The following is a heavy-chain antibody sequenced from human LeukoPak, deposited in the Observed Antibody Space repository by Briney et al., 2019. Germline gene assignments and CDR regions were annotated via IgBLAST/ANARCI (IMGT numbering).Heavy chain of an antibody. CDR3: AREGYSSGWYAY. V-gene: IGHV3-33*08. D-gene: IGHD6-19*01. CDR1: GFSFSNYA. J-gene: IGHJ4*02. CDR2: IWYDGSNK. Sequence: GGSLRLSCAASGFSFSNYAMSWVRQAPGKGLEWVAVIWYDGSNKYYADSVKGRFTISRDNSKNTLYLQMNSLRAEDTAVYYCAREGYSSGWYAYWGQGTLVTVSS.